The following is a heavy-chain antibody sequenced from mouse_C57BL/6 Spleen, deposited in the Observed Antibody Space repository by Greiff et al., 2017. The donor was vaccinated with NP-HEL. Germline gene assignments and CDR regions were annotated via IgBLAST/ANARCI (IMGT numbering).Heavy chain of an antibody. Sequence: QVQLQQSGAELVKPGASVKLSCKASGYTFTSYWMHWVKQRPGRGLEWIGRIDPNSGGTKYNEKFKSKATLTVDKPSSTAYMQLSSLTSEDSAVYYCARGTTASATAPWFAYWGQGTLVTVSA. D-gene: IGHD1-1*01. CDR2: IDPNSGGT. J-gene: IGHJ3*01. CDR3: ARGTTASATAPWFAY. V-gene: IGHV1-72*01. CDR1: GYTFTSYW.